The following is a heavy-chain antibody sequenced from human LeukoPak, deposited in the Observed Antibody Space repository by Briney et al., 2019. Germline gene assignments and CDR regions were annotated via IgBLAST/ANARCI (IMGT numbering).Heavy chain of an antibody. CDR1: GFSFQNYG. CDR3: AKAKYYDILTGPTNHWHFDL. CDR2: ISASSDSQ. V-gene: IGHV3-23*01. Sequence: GGSLRLSCVASGFSFQNYGMAWVRPVPGKGLEWVSAISASSDSQYYTDSVKGRFTISRDNAKNSLFLQMNSLRPEDTALYYCAKAKYYDILTGPTNHWHFDLWGRGTLVAVSS. D-gene: IGHD3-9*01. J-gene: IGHJ2*01.